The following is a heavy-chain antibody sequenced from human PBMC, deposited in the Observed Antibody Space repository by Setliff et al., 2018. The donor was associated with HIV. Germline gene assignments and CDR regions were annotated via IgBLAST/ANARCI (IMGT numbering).Heavy chain of an antibody. Sequence: SETLSLTCTVSGGSISTSSYYWGWIRQPQGKGLEWIGSIYSSGNTYYSPSRKNRVSMSVDRSKNQFSLKLSSVTAADTAVYYCARLFQWMSYSFDIWGQGTMVTVSS. V-gene: IGHV4-39*01. D-gene: IGHD5-12*01. CDR1: GGSISTSSYY. CDR2: IYSSGNT. CDR3: ARLFQWMSYSFDI. J-gene: IGHJ3*02.